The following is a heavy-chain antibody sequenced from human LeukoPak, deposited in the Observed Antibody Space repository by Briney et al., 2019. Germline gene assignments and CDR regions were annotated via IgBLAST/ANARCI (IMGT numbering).Heavy chain of an antibody. CDR3: ARGGYSGYGY. CDR1: GGSISSGGYY. V-gene: IGHV4-31*03. J-gene: IGHJ4*02. CDR2: IYYSGST. D-gene: IGHD5-12*01. Sequence: SETLSLTCTVSGGSISSGGYYWSWIRQHPGKGLEWIGYIYYSGSTYYNPSLKSRVTISVDTSKNQFSLKLSSVTAADTAVYYCARGGYSGYGYWGQRTLVTLSS.